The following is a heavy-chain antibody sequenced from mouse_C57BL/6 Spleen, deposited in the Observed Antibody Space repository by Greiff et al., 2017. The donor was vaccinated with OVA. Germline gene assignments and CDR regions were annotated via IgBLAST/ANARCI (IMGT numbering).Heavy chain of an antibody. CDR1: GYTFTSYW. CDR3: ARSGVTRGFAY. CDR2: IDPSDSYT. J-gene: IGHJ3*01. Sequence: VKLQQPGAELVMPGASVKLSCKASGYTFTSYWMHWVKQRPGQGLEWIGEIDPSDSYTNYNQKFKGKSTLTVDKSSSTAYMQLSSLTSEDSAVYYCARSGVTRGFAYWGQGTLVTVSA. V-gene: IGHV1-69*01. D-gene: IGHD2-2*01.